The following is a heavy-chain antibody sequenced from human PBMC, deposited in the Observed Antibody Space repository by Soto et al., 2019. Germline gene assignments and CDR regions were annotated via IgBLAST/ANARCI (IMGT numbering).Heavy chain of an antibody. J-gene: IGHJ3*02. CDR3: ARAYNVYDGAFDI. V-gene: IGHV5-51*01. CDR1: GSTFTNHW. Sequence: GESLNISCIYYGSTFTNHWIGWVRQMPGKGLECMGIIYPGNSDTSYSPSFQGQVTFSIDKSANTAYLQWSSLKASDTAMYYCARAYNVYDGAFDIWGQGTMVTVSS. D-gene: IGHD5-12*01. CDR2: IYPGNSDT.